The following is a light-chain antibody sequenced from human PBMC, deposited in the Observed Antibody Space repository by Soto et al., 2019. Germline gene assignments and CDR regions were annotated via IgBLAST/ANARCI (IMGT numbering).Light chain of an antibody. Sequence: QSALTQPPSVSGSPGQSVTISCTGTSSDVGSYNRVSWYQQPPGTAPKLMIYEVRNRPPGVPDRFPGSKSGNTASLTISGLQAEDEADYYCSSYTSSSTLVFGGETK. V-gene: IGLV2-18*02. CDR3: SSYTSSSTLV. CDR1: SSDVGSYNR. CDR2: EVR. J-gene: IGLJ2*01.